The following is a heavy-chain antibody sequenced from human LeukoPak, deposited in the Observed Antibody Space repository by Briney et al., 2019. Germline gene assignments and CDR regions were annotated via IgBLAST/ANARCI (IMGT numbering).Heavy chain of an antibody. CDR1: GDSINSGDYY. J-gene: IGHJ4*02. Sequence: TSETLSLTCTVSGDSINSGDYYWTWIRQPPGKGLEWIGSIYYSGSTYYNPSLKSRVTISGDTSKNQFSLRLSSVTAADTAVYSCARHKDAAMVTTFDFWGQGTLVTVSS. D-gene: IGHD5-18*01. V-gene: IGHV4-39*01. CDR3: ARHKDAAMVTTFDF. CDR2: IYYSGST.